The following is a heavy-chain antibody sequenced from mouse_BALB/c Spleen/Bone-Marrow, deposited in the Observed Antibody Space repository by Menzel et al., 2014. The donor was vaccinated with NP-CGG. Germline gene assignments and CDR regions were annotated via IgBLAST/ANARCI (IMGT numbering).Heavy chain of an antibody. V-gene: IGHV1-67*01. Sequence: VQLQESGPELVRPGVSVKISCKGSGYTFTDYAMHWVQQSHAESLEWIGVINTYSGDANYNQNFKGKSTMTVDKSSSTAYMEIARLTSEDSAIYYCARDYGSSHFDHWGQGSPLTVSA. CDR1: GYTFTDYA. CDR3: ARDYGSSHFDH. D-gene: IGHD1-1*01. CDR2: INTYSGDA. J-gene: IGHJ2*01.